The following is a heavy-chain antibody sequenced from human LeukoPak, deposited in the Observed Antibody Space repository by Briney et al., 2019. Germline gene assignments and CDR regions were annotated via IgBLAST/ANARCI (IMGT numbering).Heavy chain of an antibody. Sequence: SETLSLTCAVYGGSFSGYYWSWIRQPPGKGLEWIGEINHSGSTNYNPSLKSRVTISVDTSKNQFSLKLSSVTAADTAVYYCARLPRVVKLYCYYYYMDVWGKGTTVTVS. V-gene: IGHV4-34*01. D-gene: IGHD2-15*01. J-gene: IGHJ6*03. CDR1: GGSFSGYY. CDR3: ARLPRVVKLYCYYYYMDV. CDR2: INHSGST.